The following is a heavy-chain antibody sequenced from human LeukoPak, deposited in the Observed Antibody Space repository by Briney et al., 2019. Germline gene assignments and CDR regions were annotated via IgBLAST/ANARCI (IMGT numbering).Heavy chain of an antibody. CDR3: ARGRSLEWLPPRFGMDV. Sequence: SVKVSCKASGGTFSSYAISWVQQAPGQGLEWMGGIIPIFGTANYAQKFQGRVTITADESTSTAYMELSSLRSEDTAVYYCARGRSLEWLPPRFGMDVWGQGTTVTVSS. D-gene: IGHD3-3*01. V-gene: IGHV1-69*13. CDR2: IIPIFGTA. J-gene: IGHJ6*02. CDR1: GGTFSSYA.